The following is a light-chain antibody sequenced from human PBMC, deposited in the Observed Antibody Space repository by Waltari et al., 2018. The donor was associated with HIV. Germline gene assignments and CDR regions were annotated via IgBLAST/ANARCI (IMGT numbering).Light chain of an antibody. CDR2: SNN. CDR3: AAWDDSRNGVV. Sequence: HSVLPKPPSASGTPGQRVTNSCSGSSPNSGRNIGNWYQQLPGTAPKLPFYSNNLRPTGVPDRFSGSKAGTSATLAISGRHSEDEADDYCAAWDDSRNGVVFGGGTKLTVL. J-gene: IGLJ2*01. V-gene: IGLV1-44*01. CDR1: SPNSGRNI.